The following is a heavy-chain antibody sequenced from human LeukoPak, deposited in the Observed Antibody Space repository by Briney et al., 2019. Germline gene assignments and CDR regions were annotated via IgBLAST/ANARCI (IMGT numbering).Heavy chain of an antibody. CDR1: GGSMSSSNYY. CDR2: IYYSGST. J-gene: IGHJ5*02. D-gene: IGHD1-26*01. V-gene: IGHV4-39*07. Sequence: SETLSLTCTVSGGSMSSSNYYWGWIRQPPGKGLEWIGSIYYSGSTYYNPSLKSRVTISVDTSKNQFSLKLSSVTAADTAVYYCARDRYSGTYYPWGQGTLVTVSS. CDR3: ARDRYSGTYYP.